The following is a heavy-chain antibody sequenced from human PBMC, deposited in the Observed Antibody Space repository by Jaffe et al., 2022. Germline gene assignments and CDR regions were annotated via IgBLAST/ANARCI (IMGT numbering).Heavy chain of an antibody. CDR1: GFTFSSYS. D-gene: IGHD3-10*01. Sequence: EVQLVESGGGLVQPGGSLRLSCAASGFTFSSYSMNWVRQAPGKGLEWVSYISSSSSTIYYADSVKGRFTISRDNAKNSLYLQMNSLRAEDTAVYYCASGVQGVIWGGYYYYYYMDVWGKGTTVTVSS. CDR2: ISSSSSTI. CDR3: ASGVQGVIWGGYYYYYYMDV. V-gene: IGHV3-48*01. J-gene: IGHJ6*03.